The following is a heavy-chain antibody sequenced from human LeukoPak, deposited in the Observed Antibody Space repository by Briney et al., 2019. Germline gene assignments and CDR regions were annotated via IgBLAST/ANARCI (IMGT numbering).Heavy chain of an antibody. D-gene: IGHD4-17*01. J-gene: IGHJ4*02. V-gene: IGHV3-21*01. CDR1: GFTFSSYS. Sequence: PGGSLRLSCAASGFTFSSYSMNWVRQAPGKGLEWVSATSSSDAGTYYAASVRGRFTVSRDNSKNTLYLQMNSLRAEDTAVYYCARRGYGDFYFDYWGQGTLVTVSS. CDR3: ARRGYGDFYFDY. CDR2: TSSSDAGT.